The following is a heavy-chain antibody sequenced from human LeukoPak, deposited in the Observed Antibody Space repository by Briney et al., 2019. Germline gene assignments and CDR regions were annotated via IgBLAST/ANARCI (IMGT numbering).Heavy chain of an antibody. D-gene: IGHD5-24*01. CDR2: IKQDGSKK. CDR3: TRVGYIDEGIDY. Sequence: GGSLRLSCVASGVTFSTYAMNWVRQAPGKGLEWVANIKQDGSKKSYVDSVKGRFTISRDNAKNSLYLQMNSLRAEDTAIYYCTRVGYIDEGIDYWGQGTLVTVSS. V-gene: IGHV3-7*04. CDR1: GVTFSTYA. J-gene: IGHJ4*02.